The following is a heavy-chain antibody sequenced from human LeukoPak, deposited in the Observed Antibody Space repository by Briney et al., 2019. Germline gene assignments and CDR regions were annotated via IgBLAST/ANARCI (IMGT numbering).Heavy chain of an antibody. CDR1: GYSFNTYY. Sequence: ASVKVSCKASGYSFNTYYMNWVRQAPGQGLEWMGWISAYNGNTNYAQKLQGRVTMTTDTSTSTAYMELRSLRSDDTAVYYCARGVTTELIYYFDYWGQGTLVTVSS. CDR3: ARGVTTELIYYFDY. D-gene: IGHD4-17*01. V-gene: IGHV1-18*01. J-gene: IGHJ4*02. CDR2: ISAYNGNT.